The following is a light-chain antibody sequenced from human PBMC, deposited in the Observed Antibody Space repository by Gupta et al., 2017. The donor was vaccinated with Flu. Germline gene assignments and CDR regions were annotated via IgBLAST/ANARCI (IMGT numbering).Light chain of an antibody. CDR2: DAS. V-gene: IGKV3-11*01. CDR3: QYRGNWLFI. Sequence: PATLSWSLGERATLSCKASDSVSTYLAWYQQKPGQAPRLLIYDASNRATGTPARISGSGSGTDFTLTISSLEPEDSAVYYCQYRGNWLFIFGHGTKVDIK. CDR1: DSVSTY. J-gene: IGKJ3*01.